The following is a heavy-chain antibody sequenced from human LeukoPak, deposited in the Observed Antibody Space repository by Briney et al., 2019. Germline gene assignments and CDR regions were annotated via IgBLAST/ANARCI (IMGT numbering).Heavy chain of an antibody. CDR1: GFTFSSYA. CDR3: ATPKGPMITFGGVIGNWFDP. Sequence: GGSLRLSCAASGFTFSSYAMSWVRQAPGKGLEWVSAISGSGGSTYYADSVKGRFTISRDNSKNTLYLQMNSLRAEDTAVYYCATPKGPMITFGGVIGNWFDPWGQGTLVTVSS. J-gene: IGHJ5*02. CDR2: ISGSGGST. V-gene: IGHV3-23*01. D-gene: IGHD3-16*02.